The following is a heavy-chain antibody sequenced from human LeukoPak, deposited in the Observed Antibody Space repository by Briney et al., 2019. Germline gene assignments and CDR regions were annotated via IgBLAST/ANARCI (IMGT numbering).Heavy chain of an antibody. J-gene: IGHJ4*02. CDR1: GFTFSSYA. D-gene: IGHD2-15*01. CDR3: AKNSGGSRFPALDY. Sequence: GGSLRLSCAASGFTFSSYAMSWVRQAPGKGLEWVSVISGSDGGTYYADSVKGRFTISRDNSKNTLYLQMNSLRGEDTAIFYCAKNSGGSRFPALDYWGQGTLVTVSS. CDR2: ISGSDGGT. V-gene: IGHV3-23*01.